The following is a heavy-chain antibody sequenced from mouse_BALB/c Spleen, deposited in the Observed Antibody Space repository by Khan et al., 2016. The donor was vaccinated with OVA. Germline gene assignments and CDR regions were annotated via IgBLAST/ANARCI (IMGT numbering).Heavy chain of an antibody. D-gene: IGHD2-1*01. CDR3: ARRGYGNYWFAF. CDR2: IDPENGHT. CDR1: GFNITDYY. Sequence: VQLQQSGAELVRPGALVKLSCKASGFNITDYYMHWVKQRPDQGLELIGWIDPENGHTIYDPKFQGKASIKADTSSNTAYLQLSSLTSEDTAVYYCARRGYGNYWFAFWGEGTLVTVSA. J-gene: IGHJ3*01. V-gene: IGHV14-1*02.